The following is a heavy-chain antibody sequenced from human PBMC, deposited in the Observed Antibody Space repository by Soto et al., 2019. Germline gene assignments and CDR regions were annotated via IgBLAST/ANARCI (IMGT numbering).Heavy chain of an antibody. CDR1: GYTFTGYY. Sequence: ASVKVSCKASGYTFTGYYMHWVRQAPGQGLEWMGWINPNSGGTNYAQKFQGRVTMTRDTSINTAYMELSRLRSDDTAVYYCARSGDGSYDAFDIRGQGTMVTVSS. J-gene: IGHJ3*02. CDR2: INPNSGGT. CDR3: ARSGDGSYDAFDI. D-gene: IGHD3-10*01. V-gene: IGHV1-2*02.